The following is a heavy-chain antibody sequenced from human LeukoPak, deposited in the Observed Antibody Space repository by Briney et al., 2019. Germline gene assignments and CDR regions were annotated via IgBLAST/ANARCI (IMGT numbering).Heavy chain of an antibody. CDR2: ISGGAGNK. D-gene: IGHD5-24*01. V-gene: IGHV3-23*01. CDR1: GFTFSSYT. Sequence: PGGSLRLSCAASGFTFSSYTMSWVRQAPGKGLEWVAVISGGAGNKYYADSVKGRFTISRDNSKNTLYLQMNSLRAEDTAVYYCVIDRGSSVRDGYAPALDYWRQGTLVSVSS. J-gene: IGHJ4*02. CDR3: VIDRGSSVRDGYAPALDY.